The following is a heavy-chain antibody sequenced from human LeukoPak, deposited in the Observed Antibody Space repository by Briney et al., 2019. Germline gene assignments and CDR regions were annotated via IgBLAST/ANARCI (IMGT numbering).Heavy chain of an antibody. J-gene: IGHJ4*02. D-gene: IGHD3-10*01. V-gene: IGHV4-34*01. Sequence: PSETLSLTCAVYGGSFSGYYWSWIRQPPGKGLEWIGEINHSGSTNYNPSLKSRVTISVDTSKNQFSLKLSSVTAADTAVYYCARTPTNYYGSGSYFDYWGQGTLVTVSP. CDR3: ARTPTNYYGSGSYFDY. CDR1: GGSFSGYY. CDR2: INHSGST.